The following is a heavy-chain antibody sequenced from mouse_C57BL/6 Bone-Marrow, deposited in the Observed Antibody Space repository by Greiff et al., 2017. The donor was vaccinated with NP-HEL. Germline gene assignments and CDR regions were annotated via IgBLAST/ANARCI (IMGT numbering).Heavy chain of an antibody. Sequence: EVQLQQSGPVLVKPGASVKMSCKASGYTFTDYYMNWVKQSPGKSLEWIGVINPYNGGTSYNQKFKGKATLTVDKSSSTAYMELNSLTSEDSAVYYCARKVSLLFYAMDYWGQGTSVTVSS. V-gene: IGHV1-19*01. CDR3: ARKVSLLFYAMDY. CDR2: INPYNGGT. D-gene: IGHD2-10*01. J-gene: IGHJ4*01. CDR1: GYTFTDYY.